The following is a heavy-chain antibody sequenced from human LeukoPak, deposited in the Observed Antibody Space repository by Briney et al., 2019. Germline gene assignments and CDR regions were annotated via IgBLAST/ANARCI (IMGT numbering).Heavy chain of an antibody. D-gene: IGHD4-23*01. V-gene: IGHV3-74*01. Sequence: GGSLRLSCAASGFSFRTYWMQWVRQAPGKGLMWVSHINGDGSDTTYADSVKGRFTISRDNAKNTLYLQMNSLRAEDTAVYYCVRDNSGVDYWGQGTLVTVSS. CDR3: VRDNSGVDY. J-gene: IGHJ4*02. CDR1: GFSFRTYW. CDR2: INGDGSDT.